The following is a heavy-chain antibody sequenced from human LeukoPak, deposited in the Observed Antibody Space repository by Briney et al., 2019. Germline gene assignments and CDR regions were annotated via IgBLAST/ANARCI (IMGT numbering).Heavy chain of an antibody. CDR1: GFTFSSYS. CDR2: ISSSSSYI. CDR3: ARDWSGYGSGSYYNPISMDV. J-gene: IGHJ6*04. Sequence: RGSLRLSCAASGFTFSSYSMNWVRQAPGKGLEWVSSISSSSSYIYYADSVKGRFTISRDNAKNSLYLQMNSLRAEDTAVYYCARDWSGYGSGSYYNPISMDVWGKGTTVTVSS. V-gene: IGHV3-21*01. D-gene: IGHD3-10*01.